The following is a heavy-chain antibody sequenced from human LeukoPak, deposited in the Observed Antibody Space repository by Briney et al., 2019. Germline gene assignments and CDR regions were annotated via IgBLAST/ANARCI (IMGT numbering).Heavy chain of an antibody. CDR2: IDPSNSYT. CDR1: GYHFTNYW. CDR3: ARHADYHILTGFDY. J-gene: IGHJ4*02. D-gene: IGHD3-9*01. Sequence: GEALRTSFKGPGYHFTNYWIRGGRRRPGKGVGGRGRIDPSNSYTNYSPPFQGHVTISADRSISTSYLQWNSLKASDTAMYYCARHADYHILTGFDYWGQGTLVTVS. V-gene: IGHV5-10-1*01.